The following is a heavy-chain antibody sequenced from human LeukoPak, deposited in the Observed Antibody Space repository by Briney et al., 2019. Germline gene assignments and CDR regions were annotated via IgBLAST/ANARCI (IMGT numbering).Heavy chain of an antibody. Sequence: ASVKVSCKASGYIFTGRYMHWARQAPGQGLEWMGWINPNSGDRNSAQKFQGRVTMTRDTSISTLYMELSSLGPDDTAVYYCAREGWDQRDTAAFDHWGQGTLVTVSS. CDR2: INPNSGDR. D-gene: IGHD6-19*01. CDR3: AREGWDQRDTAAFDH. CDR1: GYIFTGRY. V-gene: IGHV1-2*02. J-gene: IGHJ4*02.